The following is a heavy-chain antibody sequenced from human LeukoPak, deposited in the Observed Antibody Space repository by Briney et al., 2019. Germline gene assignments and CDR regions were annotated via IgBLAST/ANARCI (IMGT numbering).Heavy chain of an antibody. Sequence: GGSLRLSCAASGFTFSSYGMHWVRQAPGKGLEWVAFIRYDGSNKYYADSVKGRFTISRDNSKNSLYLQMNSLRTEDTAFYYCARDNSMDVWGQGTTVTVSS. CDR3: ARDNSMDV. V-gene: IGHV3-30*02. CDR1: GFTFSSYG. J-gene: IGHJ6*02. CDR2: IRYDGSNK. D-gene: IGHD4-23*01.